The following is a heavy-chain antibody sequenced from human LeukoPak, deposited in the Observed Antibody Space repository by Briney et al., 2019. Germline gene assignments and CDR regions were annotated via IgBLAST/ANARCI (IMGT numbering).Heavy chain of an antibody. V-gene: IGHV3-7*01. CDR1: GFILSTYW. J-gene: IGHJ4*02. D-gene: IGHD2-8*01. CDR3: AREREKTDIMVLFDY. Sequence: PGGSLRLACETSGFILSTYWMTWARPAPGRGREWVASISDDGIATFYLDSVKGRFTISTDNAKTSVYLQMNSLRADDTAVYYCAREREKTDIMVLFDYWGQGVLVTVSS. CDR2: ISDDGIAT.